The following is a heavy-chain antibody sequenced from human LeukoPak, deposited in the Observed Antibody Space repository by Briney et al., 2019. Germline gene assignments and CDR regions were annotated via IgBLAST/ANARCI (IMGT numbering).Heavy chain of an antibody. J-gene: IGHJ4*02. D-gene: IGHD2-21*01. CDR3: AKGCSNGDSCDILDY. Sequence: GGSLRLSCAASGFTFSSYGIHWVRQAPGKGLEWVAVVSDDGRHTHYADSVKGRFAISRDNSKSTLYLQMNRLRVEDTAVYYCAKGCSNGDSCDILDYWGQGTLVTVSS. CDR2: VSDDGRHT. V-gene: IGHV3-30*18. CDR1: GFTFSSYG.